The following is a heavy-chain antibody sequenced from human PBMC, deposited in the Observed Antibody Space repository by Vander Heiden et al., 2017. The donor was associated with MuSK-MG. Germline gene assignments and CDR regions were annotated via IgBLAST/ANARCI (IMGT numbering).Heavy chain of an antibody. CDR3: AGGGEPTFNYDGRGIVYFDP. CDR2: MNPNSGKA. J-gene: IGHJ5*02. D-gene: IGHD3-22*01. CDR1: GYSFSSYE. V-gene: IGHV1-8*02. Sequence: QVQLVQSGAEVKKTGASVKVSCKASGYSFSSYEINWVRQAAGQGLEWMGWMNPNSGKAGYAQKFQGRVTMTRDTSISTAYMELSSLRYDDTAVYYCAGGGEPTFNYDGRGIVYFDPWGKGTLVTVSS.